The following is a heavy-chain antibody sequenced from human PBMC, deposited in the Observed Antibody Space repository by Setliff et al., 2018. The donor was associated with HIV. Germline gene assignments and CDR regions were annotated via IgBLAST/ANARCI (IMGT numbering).Heavy chain of an antibody. J-gene: IGHJ5*02. Sequence: SETLSLTCTVSGGSISSYYWSWIRQPPGKGLEWIGYIYTSGSTNYNPSLKSRVTISVDTSKNQFSLKLTSVTAADTAVYYCARWSCGRTTCYDSPYNWFDPWGQGTLVTVSS. CDR2: IYTSGST. CDR1: GGSISSYY. D-gene: IGHD2-2*01. CDR3: ARWSCGRTTCYDSPYNWFDP. V-gene: IGHV4-4*08.